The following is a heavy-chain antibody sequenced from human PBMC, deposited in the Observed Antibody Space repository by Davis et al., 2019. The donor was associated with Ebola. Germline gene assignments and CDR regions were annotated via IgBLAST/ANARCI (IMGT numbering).Heavy chain of an antibody. CDR3: ARAPAGRWQWPGTACDY. CDR2: TNSDGSIT. Sequence: GESLKISCAASGFTFSSNWMHWVRQAPGKGSVWVSRTNSDGSITSYADSVKGRFTISRDNAKNSLYLQLNSLRPEDTALYYCARAPAGRWQWPGTACDYWGQGTLVTVSS. V-gene: IGHV3-74*01. D-gene: IGHD6-19*01. J-gene: IGHJ4*02. CDR1: GFTFSSNW.